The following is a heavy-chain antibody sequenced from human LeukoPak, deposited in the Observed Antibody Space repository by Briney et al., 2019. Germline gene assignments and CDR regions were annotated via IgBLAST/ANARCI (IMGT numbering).Heavy chain of an antibody. Sequence: GESLQISFKGSGCRFTSYWIGWVRPKPGKGRGWMGMIYPGDSDTRYSPSFRGQVTISADKSISTAYLQWSSLKASDTAMYYCARQSGDYSYYYYMDVWGKGTTVTISS. CDR2: IYPGDSDT. D-gene: IGHD2-21*02. V-gene: IGHV5-51*01. CDR3: ARQSGDYSYYYYMDV. CDR1: GCRFTSYW. J-gene: IGHJ6*03.